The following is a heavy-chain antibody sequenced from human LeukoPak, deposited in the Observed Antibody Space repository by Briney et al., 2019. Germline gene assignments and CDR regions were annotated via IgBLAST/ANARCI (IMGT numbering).Heavy chain of an antibody. Sequence: GGPLRLSCAASGFTFSSYSMNWVRQAPGKGLEWVSYISSSSSTIYYADSVKGRFTISRDNAKNSLYLQMNSLRAEDTAVYYCAGGREDTAMVPNAFDIWGQGTMVTVSS. J-gene: IGHJ3*02. V-gene: IGHV3-48*04. CDR3: AGGREDTAMVPNAFDI. CDR2: ISSSSSTI. CDR1: GFTFSSYS. D-gene: IGHD5-18*01.